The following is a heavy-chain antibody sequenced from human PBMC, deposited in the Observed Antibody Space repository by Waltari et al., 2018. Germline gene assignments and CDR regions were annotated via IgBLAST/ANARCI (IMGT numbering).Heavy chain of an antibody. CDR1: GDSITSGGYY. D-gene: IGHD5-18*01. Sequence: QVQLQESGPRLVKPSLTLSLTCTFSGDSITSGGYYWSWFRPHPGKGLEWIGYIYYRGTTYYNPSLKSRVTISIDRSKNQFYLNLTSVTVADTAVYYCAREAYSYGPWGQGTLVTVSS. V-gene: IGHV4-31*03. CDR2: IYYRGTT. CDR3: AREAYSYGP. J-gene: IGHJ5*02.